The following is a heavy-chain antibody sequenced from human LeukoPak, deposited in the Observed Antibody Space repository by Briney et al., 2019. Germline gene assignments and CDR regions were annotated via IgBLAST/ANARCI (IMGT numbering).Heavy chain of an antibody. V-gene: IGHV3-48*02. J-gene: IGHJ4*02. D-gene: IGHD2-2*01. CDR2: FDSGGTTT. CDR3: ANGAIFAS. CDR1: GFNFNKYI. Sequence: GGSLRLSCAASGFNFNKYIMNWVRQAPGKGLEWVSDFDSGGTTTYYAGSVKGRFTISRDDAKNSLYLQMNSLRDEDTAVHYCANGAIFASWGQGNLVTVSS.